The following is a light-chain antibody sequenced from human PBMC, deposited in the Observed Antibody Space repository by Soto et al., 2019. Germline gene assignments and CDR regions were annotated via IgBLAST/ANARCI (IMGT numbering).Light chain of an antibody. CDR1: SSNIGAGYD. Sequence: QSVLTQPPSVSGAPGQRVTISCTGSSSNIGAGYDVQWYQHLPGTAPKLLIYANSQRPSGVPDRFSGSKSGTSASLAITGLQAEDEADYYCQSYDSSLSGSGVFGGGTQLTVL. CDR2: ANS. V-gene: IGLV1-40*01. J-gene: IGLJ3*02. CDR3: QSYDSSLSGSGV.